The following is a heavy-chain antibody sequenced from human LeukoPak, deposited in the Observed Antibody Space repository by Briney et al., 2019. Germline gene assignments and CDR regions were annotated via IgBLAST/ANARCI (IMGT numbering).Heavy chain of an antibody. CDR1: GFTFSSYA. CDR2: ISYDGSNK. J-gene: IGHJ3*02. CDR3: ARGRRPDAFDS. Sequence: PGRSLRLSCAASGFTFSSYAMHWVRQAPGKGLEWVAVISYDGSNKYYADSVKGRFTISRDNSKNTLYLQMNSLRAEDTAVYYCARGRRPDAFDSWGQGTRVTVSS. V-gene: IGHV3-30-3*01.